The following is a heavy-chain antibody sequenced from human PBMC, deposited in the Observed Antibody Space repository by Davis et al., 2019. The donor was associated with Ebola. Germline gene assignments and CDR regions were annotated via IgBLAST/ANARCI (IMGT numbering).Heavy chain of an antibody. D-gene: IGHD1-14*01. V-gene: IGHV4-31*03. CDR3: ARSEPPDY. CDR1: GGSISNGPYY. Sequence: SETLSLTCTVSGGSISNGPYYWTWIRQRPGKGLEWIGYIYYTGNTYYNPSLKSRVTISVDKSKNQFSLKLDSMTAADTAVYYCARSEPPDYWGQGTLVTVSS. CDR2: IYYTGNT. J-gene: IGHJ4*02.